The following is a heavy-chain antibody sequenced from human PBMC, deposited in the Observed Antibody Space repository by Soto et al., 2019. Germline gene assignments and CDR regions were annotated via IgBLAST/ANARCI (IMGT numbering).Heavy chain of an antibody. V-gene: IGHV1-18*01. CDR2: ISTYNGDT. CDR1: GYTFTRSG. D-gene: IGHD5-12*01. CDR3: ARGGVAPYYHYGMDV. J-gene: IGHJ6*02. Sequence: ASVKVSCKASGYTFTRSGISWVRQAPGQGLEWMGWISTYNGDTNYAQTFRGRVTMTTDTSTSTVHMEVRSLRSDDTAVYYCARGGVAPYYHYGMDVWGQGTPVTVSS.